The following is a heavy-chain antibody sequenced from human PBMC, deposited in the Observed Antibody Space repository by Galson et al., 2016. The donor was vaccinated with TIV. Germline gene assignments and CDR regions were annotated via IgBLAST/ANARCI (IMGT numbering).Heavy chain of an antibody. CDR1: GFTFDDYA. CDR3: AKDVRALAVAEPFDY. CDR2: VSWNSHSI. Sequence: SLRLSCAASGFTFDDYAIHRVRQAPGKGLEWVSGVSWNSHSIGYSDSVKGRFTISRDNAKNSVYLQMNSLRPEDTAFYYCAKDVRALAVAEPFDYWGQGTLVTVSS. D-gene: IGHD6-19*01. J-gene: IGHJ4*02. V-gene: IGHV3-9*01.